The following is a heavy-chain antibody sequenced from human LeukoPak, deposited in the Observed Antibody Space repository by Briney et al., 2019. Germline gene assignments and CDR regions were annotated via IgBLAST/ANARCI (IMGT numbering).Heavy chain of an antibody. Sequence: PGGSLRLSCAASGFTVSTAYMSWVRQAPGKGLEWVSVIYSGGSTHYADSVKGRFTISRDNSNNTVYLQMSSLRAEDSAVYYCARYSAYHYAMDVWGQGTTVTVSS. V-gene: IGHV3-53*01. D-gene: IGHD2-21*01. J-gene: IGHJ6*02. CDR1: GFTVSTAY. CDR3: ARYSAYHYAMDV. CDR2: IYSGGST.